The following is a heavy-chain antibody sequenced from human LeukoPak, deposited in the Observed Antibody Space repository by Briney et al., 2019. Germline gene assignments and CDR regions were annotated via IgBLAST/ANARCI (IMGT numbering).Heavy chain of an antibody. Sequence: SETLSLTCTVSGDSINSKHYYWGWIPESLGRGLGWVADIYYRGDAQYNPSLNRRVAISIATSKNQFFLMLSSVPAADTAVYYCASWRGYRGYDYAFDYWGQGTLVTVSS. D-gene: IGHD5-12*01. CDR2: IYYRGDA. J-gene: IGHJ4*02. CDR3: ASWRGYRGYDYAFDY. CDR1: GDSINSKHYY. V-gene: IGHV4-39*07.